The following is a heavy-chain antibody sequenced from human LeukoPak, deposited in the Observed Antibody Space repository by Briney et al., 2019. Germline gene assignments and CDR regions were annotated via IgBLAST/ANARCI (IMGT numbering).Heavy chain of an antibody. Sequence: PGGSLRLSCYTSGFTFNNYPMSWVRQAPGKGLEWVSVIYSGGSTYYADSVKGRFTISRDNSKNTLYLQMNSLRAEDTAVYYCARGKKDMQLAYWGQGTLVTVSS. CDR1: GFTFNNYP. CDR2: IYSGGST. V-gene: IGHV3-66*01. CDR3: ARGKKDMQLAY. D-gene: IGHD6-13*01. J-gene: IGHJ4*02.